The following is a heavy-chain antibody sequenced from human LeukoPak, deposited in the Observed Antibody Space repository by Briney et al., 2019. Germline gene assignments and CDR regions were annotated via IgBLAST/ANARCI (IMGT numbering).Heavy chain of an antibody. CDR2: ISGSGGST. CDR1: GFTFRSYA. V-gene: IGHV3-23*01. CDR3: AKSDSSGYYKPYYFDY. Sequence: GGSLRLSCAASGFTFRSYAMSWVRQAPGKGLEWVSAISGSGGSTYYADSVKGRFTISRDNSKNTLYLQMNSLRAEDTAVYYCAKSDSSGYYKPYYFDYWGQGTLVTVSS. J-gene: IGHJ4*02. D-gene: IGHD3-22*01.